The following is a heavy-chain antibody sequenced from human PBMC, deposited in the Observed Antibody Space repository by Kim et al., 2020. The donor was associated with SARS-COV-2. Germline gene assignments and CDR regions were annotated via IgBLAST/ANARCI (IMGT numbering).Heavy chain of an antibody. CDR1: GGSISSSSYY. D-gene: IGHD5-18*01. Sequence: SETLSLTCTVSGGSISSSSYYWGWIRQPPGKGLEWIGSIYYSGSTYYNPSLKSRVTISVDTSKNQFSLKLSSVTAADTAVYCCATGGYSYPVVYYGMDVWGQGTTVTVSS. CDR3: ATGGYSYPVVYYGMDV. J-gene: IGHJ6*02. CDR2: IYYSGST. V-gene: IGHV4-39*01.